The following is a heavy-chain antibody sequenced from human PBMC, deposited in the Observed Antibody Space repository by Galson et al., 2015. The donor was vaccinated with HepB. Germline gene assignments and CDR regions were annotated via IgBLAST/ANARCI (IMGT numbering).Heavy chain of an antibody. CDR3: AHHIASIYSSSWYESDY. V-gene: IGHV2-5*02. D-gene: IGHD6-13*01. CDR2: IYWDDDK. CDR1: GFSLSTSGVG. J-gene: IGHJ4*02. Sequence: PALVKPTQTLTLTCTFSGFSLSTSGVGVGWIRQPPGKALEWLALIYWDDDKRYSPSLKSRLTITKGTSKNQVVLTMTNMDPVDTATYYCAHHIASIYSSSWYESDYWGQGTLVTVSS.